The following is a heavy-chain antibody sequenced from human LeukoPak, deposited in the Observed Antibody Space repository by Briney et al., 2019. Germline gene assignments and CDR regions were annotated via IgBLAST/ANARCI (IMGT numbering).Heavy chain of an antibody. J-gene: IGHJ4*02. D-gene: IGHD2-15*01. Sequence: PGGSLRLSCAASGFTFSDYAMSWVRQAPGKGLEWVSAISGSGGSTYYADSVKGRFTISRDNSKNTLYLQMNSLRAEDTAVYYCAKDERVGYCSGGSCYPSHFDYWGQGTLVTVSS. V-gene: IGHV3-23*01. CDR1: GFTFSDYA. CDR3: AKDERVGYCSGGSCYPSHFDY. CDR2: ISGSGGST.